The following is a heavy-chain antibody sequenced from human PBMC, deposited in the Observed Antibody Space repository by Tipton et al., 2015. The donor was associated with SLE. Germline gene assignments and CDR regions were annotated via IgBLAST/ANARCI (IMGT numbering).Heavy chain of an antibody. CDR2: IDPSDSYT. J-gene: IGHJ3*02. D-gene: IGHD1-26*01. Sequence: QLVQSGAEVKKPGESLRISCKGSGYSFTSYWFSWVRQMPGKGLEWMGRIDPSDSYTNYSPSFQGHVTISADKSISTAYLQWSSLKASDTAMYYCARHWGLRDDFDSWGQGTMGSVAS. CDR3: ARHWGLRDDFDS. V-gene: IGHV5-10-1*01. CDR1: GYSFTSYW.